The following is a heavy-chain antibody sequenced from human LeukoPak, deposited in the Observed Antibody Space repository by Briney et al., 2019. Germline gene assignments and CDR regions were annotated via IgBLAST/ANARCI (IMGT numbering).Heavy chain of an antibody. CDR2: INHSGST. D-gene: IGHD5-18*01. V-gene: IGHV4-34*01. Sequence: SETLSLTCAVYGGSFSGYYWSWIRQPPGKGLEWIGEINHSGSTNYNPSLKSRVTISVDTSKNQFSLKLSSVTAADTAVYYCARGGYSYDPRPLPYYSDYWGQGTLVTVSS. CDR1: GGSFSGYY. J-gene: IGHJ4*02. CDR3: ARGGYSYDPRPLPYYSDY.